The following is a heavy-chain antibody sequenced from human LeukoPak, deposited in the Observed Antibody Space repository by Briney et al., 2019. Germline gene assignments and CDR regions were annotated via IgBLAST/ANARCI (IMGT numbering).Heavy chain of an antibody. CDR3: ARGLARYCSGGSCYVY. D-gene: IGHD2-15*01. CDR1: GGSISSYY. V-gene: IGHV4-34*01. CDR2: INHSGST. J-gene: IGHJ4*02. Sequence: SETLSLTCTVSGGSISSYYWSWIRQPPGKGLEWIGEINHSGSTNYNPSLKSRVTISVDTSKNQFSLKLSSVTAADTAVYYCARGLARYCSGGSCYVYWGQGTLVTVSS.